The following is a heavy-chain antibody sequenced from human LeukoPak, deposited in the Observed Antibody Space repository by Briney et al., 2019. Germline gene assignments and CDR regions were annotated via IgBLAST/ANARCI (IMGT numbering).Heavy chain of an antibody. CDR3: TRKRGGAFDI. CDR1: GFTFNTYD. Sequence: PGGSLRLSCAASGFTFNTYDIHWVRQATGKGLEWVSAIRTAGDTYYSGAVKGRFTISREDAKTSLYLQMNSLRVGDTAVYYRTRKRGGAFDIWGQGTMVTVSS. V-gene: IGHV3-13*04. CDR2: IRTAGDT. J-gene: IGHJ3*02.